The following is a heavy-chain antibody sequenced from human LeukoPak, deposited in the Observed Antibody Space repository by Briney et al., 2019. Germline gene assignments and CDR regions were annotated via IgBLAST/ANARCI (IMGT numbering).Heavy chain of an antibody. V-gene: IGHV3-74*01. J-gene: IGHJ4*02. CDR2: INNDGRSA. D-gene: IGHD4-23*01. CDR3: ARDLRTPSDTNVAIDY. Sequence: GGSLRLSCAASGFTFSSYWMHWVRQGPGKGLVWVSRINNDGRSANYADSVKGRFTISRDNAKNTLYLQMNSLRAEDTAVYYCARDLRTPSDTNVAIDYWGQGTLVTVSS. CDR1: GFTFSSYW.